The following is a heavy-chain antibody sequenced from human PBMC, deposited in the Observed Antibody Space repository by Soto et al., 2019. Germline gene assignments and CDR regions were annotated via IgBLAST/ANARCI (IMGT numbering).Heavy chain of an antibody. Sequence: QVQLVPSGAEVKKPGASVKVSCKASGYTFRNYYMPWVRPAPGQGLEWMGWINPKSGDTNYAQNFQGRVIMTRDTSIRTAYLEVTWRTSDDSAVFYCARDPGIPGRYWYFDLWGRGTLVTVSS. CDR3: ARDPGIPGRYWYFDL. CDR2: INPKSGDT. V-gene: IGHV1-2*02. J-gene: IGHJ2*01. CDR1: GYTFRNYY. D-gene: IGHD3-9*01.